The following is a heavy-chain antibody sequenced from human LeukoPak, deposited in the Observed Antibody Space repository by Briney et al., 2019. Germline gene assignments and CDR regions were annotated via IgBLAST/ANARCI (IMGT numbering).Heavy chain of an antibody. CDR2: IYPGDSDT. V-gene: IGHV5-51*01. CDR1: GYSFTSYW. Sequence: GESLKISCKGPGYSFTSYWIGWVRQIPGKGLEWMGIIYPGDSDTRYSPSFQGQVTISADKSISTAYLQWSSLKASDTAMYYCARQAIYGIAAAGYWGQGTLVTVSS. CDR3: ARQAIYGIAAAGY. D-gene: IGHD6-13*01. J-gene: IGHJ4*02.